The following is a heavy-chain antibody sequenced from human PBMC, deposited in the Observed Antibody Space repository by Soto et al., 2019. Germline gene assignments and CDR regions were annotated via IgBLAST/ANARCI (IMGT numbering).Heavy chain of an antibody. V-gene: IGHV5-51*01. J-gene: IGHJ6*04. CDR1: GYSFTSYW. D-gene: IGHD6-13*01. CDR3: ARQKAAAGTWEYYYYGMDV. Sequence: GESLKISCKGSGYSFTSYWIGWVRQMPGKGLEWMGIIYPGDSDTRYSPSFQGQVTISADKSISTAYLQWSSLKASDTAMYYCARQKAAAGTWEYYYYGMDVWGKGTTVTVSS. CDR2: IYPGDSDT.